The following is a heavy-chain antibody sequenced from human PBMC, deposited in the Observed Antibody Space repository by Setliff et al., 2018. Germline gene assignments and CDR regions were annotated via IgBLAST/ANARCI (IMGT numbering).Heavy chain of an antibody. Sequence: ASVKVSCKASNYTFSSYGISWVRQAPGQGLEWMGWISAYNGDTNYAQNLQGRVTMTTDTSTSTAYMELRSLRSDDTAVYYCARDRRNIVVAVVNAAFDIWGQGTMVTVSS. J-gene: IGHJ3*02. V-gene: IGHV1-18*01. CDR1: NYTFSSYG. CDR2: ISAYNGDT. CDR3: ARDRRNIVVAVVNAAFDI. D-gene: IGHD2-15*01.